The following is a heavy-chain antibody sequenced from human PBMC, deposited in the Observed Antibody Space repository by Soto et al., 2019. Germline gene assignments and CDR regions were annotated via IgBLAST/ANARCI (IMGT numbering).Heavy chain of an antibody. CDR1: GGSFSGYY. CDR2: INHSGST. CDR3: ARDKITGLFDS. Sequence: QVQLQQWGAGLLKPSETLSLTCAVYGGSFSGYYWTWIRQPPGTGLEWIGEINHSGSTNYNPSLKSRVPTSVDTSKIQFSLKLTSVTAADTAVYYCARDKITGLFDSWGQGTLVTVSS. J-gene: IGHJ4*02. V-gene: IGHV4-34*01. D-gene: IGHD2-8*02.